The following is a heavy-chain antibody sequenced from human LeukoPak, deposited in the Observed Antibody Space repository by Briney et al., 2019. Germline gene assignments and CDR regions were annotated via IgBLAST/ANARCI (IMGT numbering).Heavy chain of an antibody. CDR1: GFTFSSYW. D-gene: IGHD1-26*01. Sequence: PGGSLRLSCAASGFTFSSYWMSWVRQAPGKGLEWVANIKQDGSEKYYADSVEGRFTISRNNAKNSLYLQMNSLRAEDTAVYYCARDGGYSGSYFDYWGQGTLVTVSS. CDR2: IKQDGSEK. CDR3: ARDGGYSGSYFDY. J-gene: IGHJ4*02. V-gene: IGHV3-7*01.